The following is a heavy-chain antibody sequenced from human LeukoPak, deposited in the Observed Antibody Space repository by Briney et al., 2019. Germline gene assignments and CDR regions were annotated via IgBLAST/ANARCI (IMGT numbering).Heavy chain of an antibody. CDR3: AVSNGGYGP. V-gene: IGHV3-7*01. J-gene: IGHJ5*02. D-gene: IGHD5-12*01. Sequence: GGSLRLSCAASGFTFSSYWMSWVRQAPGKGLEWVANIKQDGSERYYVDSVKGRLTISRDNAMNTLFLQMNSLRAEDTAVYFCAVSNGGYGPWGQGALVTVSS. CDR1: GFTFSSYW. CDR2: IKQDGSER.